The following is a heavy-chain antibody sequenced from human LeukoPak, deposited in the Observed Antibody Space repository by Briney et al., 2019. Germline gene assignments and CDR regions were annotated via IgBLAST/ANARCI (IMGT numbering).Heavy chain of an antibody. CDR2: ISWNSGSI. CDR1: GFTFDDYA. D-gene: IGHD3-10*01. J-gene: IGHJ4*02. Sequence: GGSLRLSCAASGFTFDDYAMHWVRQAPGKGLEWVSGISWNSGSIGYADSVKGRFTISRDNAKNSLYLQMDSLRAEDTAVYYCARDGANYYGSGSYSAYFDYWGQGTLVTVSS. V-gene: IGHV3-9*01. CDR3: ARDGANYYGSGSYSAYFDY.